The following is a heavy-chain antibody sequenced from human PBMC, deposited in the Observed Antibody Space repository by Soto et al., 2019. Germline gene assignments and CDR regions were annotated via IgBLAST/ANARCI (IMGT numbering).Heavy chain of an antibody. CDR1: GGSISSGGYY. CDR2: IYYSGST. Sequence: PSETLSLTCTVSGGSISSGGYYWSWIRQHPGKGLEWIGYIYYSGSTYYNPSLKSRVTISVDTSKNQFSLKLSSVTAADTAVYYCVRDGGGNSDYWGQGTLVTVSS. V-gene: IGHV4-31*03. CDR3: VRDGGGNSDY. D-gene: IGHD2-21*02. J-gene: IGHJ4*02.